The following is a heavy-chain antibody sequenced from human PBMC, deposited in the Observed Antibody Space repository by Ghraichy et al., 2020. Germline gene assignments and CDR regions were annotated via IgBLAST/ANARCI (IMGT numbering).Heavy chain of an antibody. CDR2: ISSSSSYI. V-gene: IGHV3-21*01. CDR3: ARDWGAHTYYFDY. D-gene: IGHD3-16*01. Sequence: SQTLTCAASGFTFSSYSMNWVRQAPGKGLEWVSSISSSSSYIYYADSVKGRFTISRDNAKNSLYLQMNSLRAEDTAVYYCARDWGAHTYYFDYWGQGTLVTVSS. CDR1: GFTFSSYS. J-gene: IGHJ4*02.